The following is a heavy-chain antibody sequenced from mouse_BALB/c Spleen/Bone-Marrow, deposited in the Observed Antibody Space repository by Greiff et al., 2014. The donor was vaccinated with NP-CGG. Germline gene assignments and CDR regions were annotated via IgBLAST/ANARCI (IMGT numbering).Heavy chain of an antibody. D-gene: IGHD2-4*01. CDR2: VDPYNGGT. CDR3: AIEGITTKVDYGLDY. J-gene: IGHJ4*01. CDR1: GYTFTSYN. Sequence: EVQVVESGPELVKPGASVKVSCKASGYTFTSYNMYWVKQSHGKSLEWIGYVDPYNGGTNYNQKFKGKATLTVDKSSSTAYMHLNSLTSEDSAVYYCAIEGITTKVDYGLDYWGQGTAVTVSA. V-gene: IGHV1S135*01.